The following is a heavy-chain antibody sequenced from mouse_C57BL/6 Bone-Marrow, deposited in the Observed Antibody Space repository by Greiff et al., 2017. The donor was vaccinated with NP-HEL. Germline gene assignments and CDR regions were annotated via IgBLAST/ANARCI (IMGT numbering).Heavy chain of an antibody. Sequence: QVQLQQPGAELVKPGASVKLSCKASGYTFTSYWMQWVKQRPGQGLEWIGEIDPSDSYTNYNQKFKGKATLTVDTSSSTAYMQFSSLTSEDSAIYYCARGGDYYGDYWGQGTTLTVSS. CDR2: IDPSDSYT. CDR1: GYTFTSYW. J-gene: IGHJ2*01. V-gene: IGHV1-50*01. CDR3: ARGGDYYGDY.